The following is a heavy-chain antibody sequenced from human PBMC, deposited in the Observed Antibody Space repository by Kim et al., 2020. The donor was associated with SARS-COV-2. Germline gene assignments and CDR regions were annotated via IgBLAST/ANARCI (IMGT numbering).Heavy chain of an antibody. CDR2: IYYSGST. V-gene: IGHV4-31*03. CDR1: GGSISSGGYY. Sequence: SETLSLTCTVSGGSISSGGYYWSWIRQHPGKGLEWIGYIYYSGSTYYNPSLKSRVTISVDTSKNQFSLKLSSVTAADTAVYYCARARGGTMIVVVIGAFGIWGKGTMVTDSS. J-gene: IGHJ3*02. D-gene: IGHD3-22*01. CDR3: ARARGGTMIVVVIGAFGI.